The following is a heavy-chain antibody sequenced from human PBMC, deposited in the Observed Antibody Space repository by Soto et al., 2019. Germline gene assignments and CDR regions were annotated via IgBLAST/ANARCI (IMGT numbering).Heavy chain of an antibody. D-gene: IGHD3-10*01. CDR2: MNPNRGNT. CDR3: GRRLTLWGYYVWGSYYNLDP. J-gene: IGHJ5*02. CDR1: VYTFTSYD. V-gene: IGHV1-8*01. Sequence: ASLRLSCKAAVYTFTSYDINWVRQTTGQGLEWMGWMNPNRGNTGYAQKFQGGVTMTRNTSITTPYTGLSGLRSQDTAACYCGRRLTLWGYYVWGSYYNLDPWGKGPLV.